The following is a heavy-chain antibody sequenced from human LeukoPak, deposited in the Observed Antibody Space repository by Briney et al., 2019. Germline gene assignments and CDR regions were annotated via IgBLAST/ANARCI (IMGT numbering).Heavy chain of an antibody. D-gene: IGHD3-3*01. CDR2: INHSGST. V-gene: IGHV4-34*01. Sequence: SETLSLTCAVYGGSFSGYYWSWIRQPPGKGLEWIGEINHSGSTNYNPSLKSRVTISVDTSKNQFSLKLGSVTAADTAVYYCARGEGSHCDFWSGYYKEADYFDLWGRGTLVTVSS. J-gene: IGHJ2*01. CDR3: ARGEGSHCDFWSGYYKEADYFDL. CDR1: GGSFSGYY.